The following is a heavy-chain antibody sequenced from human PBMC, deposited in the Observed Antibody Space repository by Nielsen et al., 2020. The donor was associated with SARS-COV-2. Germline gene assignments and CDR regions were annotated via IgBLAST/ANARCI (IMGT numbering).Heavy chain of an antibody. CDR3: ARAKGGSGNNSDY. V-gene: IGHV3-30-3*01. CDR2: ISYDGSNK. J-gene: IGHJ4*02. D-gene: IGHD3-10*01. CDR1: GFTFSSYA. Sequence: GESLKISCAASGFTFSSYAVHWVRQAPGKGLEWVAVISYDGSNKYYADSVKGRFTISRDNSKNTLYLQMNSLRAEDTAVYYCARAKGGSGNNSDYWGQGTLVTVSS.